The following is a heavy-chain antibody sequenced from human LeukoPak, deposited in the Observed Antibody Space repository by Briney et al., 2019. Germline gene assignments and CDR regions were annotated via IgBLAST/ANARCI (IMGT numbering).Heavy chain of an antibody. Sequence: QSGGSLRLSCAASGFTFSSYGMHWVRQAPGKGLEWVSYISSSGSTIYYADSVKGRFTISRDNAKNSLYLQMNSLRAEDTAAYYCARDGTYGDLDYWGQGTLVTVSS. J-gene: IGHJ4*02. CDR3: ARDGTYGDLDY. CDR1: GFTFSSYG. V-gene: IGHV3-48*04. CDR2: ISSSGSTI. D-gene: IGHD4-17*01.